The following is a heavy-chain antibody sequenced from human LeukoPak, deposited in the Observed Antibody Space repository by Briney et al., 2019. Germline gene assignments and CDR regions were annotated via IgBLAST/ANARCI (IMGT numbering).Heavy chain of an antibody. CDR1: GYTFTSYY. CDR3: AILVGARDWFDP. D-gene: IGHD1-26*01. CDR2: INPSGGST. Sequence: ASVKVSCKASGYTFTSYYMHWVRQAPGQGLEWMGIINPSGGSTSYAQKFQGRVTMTRDTSTSTVYMELSSLRSEDTAVYYCAILVGARDWFDPWGQGTLVTVSS. V-gene: IGHV1-46*01. J-gene: IGHJ5*02.